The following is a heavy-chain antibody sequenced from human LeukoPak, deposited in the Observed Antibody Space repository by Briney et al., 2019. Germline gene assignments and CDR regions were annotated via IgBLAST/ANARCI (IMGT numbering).Heavy chain of an antibody. Sequence: GGSLRLSCAASGFTFSNYWMTWVRQAPGKGLEWVANIKQDGSEKNYVDSAKGRFTISRDNAKNSLYLQMNSLRAEDTAVYYCARDGVLYYYGSGSPTQVDYWGQGTLVTVSS. J-gene: IGHJ4*02. V-gene: IGHV3-7*01. D-gene: IGHD3-10*01. CDR3: ARDGVLYYYGSGSPTQVDY. CDR2: IKQDGSEK. CDR1: GFTFSNYW.